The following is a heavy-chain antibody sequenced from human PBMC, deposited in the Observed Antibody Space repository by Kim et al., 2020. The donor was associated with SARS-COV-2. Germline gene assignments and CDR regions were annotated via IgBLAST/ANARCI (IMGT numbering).Heavy chain of an antibody. CDR3: SGVWGDQSWFDP. D-gene: IGHD3-16*01. CDR1: GYTFTSYG. V-gene: IGHV1-18*01. J-gene: IGHJ5*02. CDR2: ISAYNGNT. Sequence: ASVKVSCKASGYTFTSYGISWVRQAPGQGLEWMGWISAYNGNTNYAQKLQGRVTMTTDTSTSTAYMELRSLRSDDTAVYYCSGVWGDQSWFDPWGQGTLVTVSS.